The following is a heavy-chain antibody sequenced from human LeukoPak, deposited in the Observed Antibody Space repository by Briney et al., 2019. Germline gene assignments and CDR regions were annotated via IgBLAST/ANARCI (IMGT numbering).Heavy chain of an antibody. CDR2: IIPIFGTA. CDR1: GGIFSSYA. CDR3: ARMLGSIAARPLDLPTDAFDI. D-gene: IGHD6-6*01. Sequence: SVKVSFKASGGIFSSYAISWVRQAPGQRLEWMGGIIPIFGTANYAQKFQGRVTITADESTSTAYMELSSLRSEDTAVYYCARMLGSIAARPLDLPTDAFDIWGQGTMVTVSS. J-gene: IGHJ3*02. V-gene: IGHV1-69*01.